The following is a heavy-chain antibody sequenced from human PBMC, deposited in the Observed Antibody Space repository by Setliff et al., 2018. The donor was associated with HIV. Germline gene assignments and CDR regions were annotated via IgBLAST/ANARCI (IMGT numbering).Heavy chain of an antibody. Sequence: PSETLSLTCAVYGGSFSEYYWSWIRQSPGKGLEWIGEINHSGSTHYNPPLTSRATISVDTSKDQFSPRLNSVTAADTAVYYCARGATLLPGYSDRWEYFYMDVWGKGTTVTAP. V-gene: IGHV4-34*01. CDR2: INHSGST. CDR1: GGSFSEYY. D-gene: IGHD5-12*01. J-gene: IGHJ6*03. CDR3: ARGATLLPGYSDRWEYFYMDV.